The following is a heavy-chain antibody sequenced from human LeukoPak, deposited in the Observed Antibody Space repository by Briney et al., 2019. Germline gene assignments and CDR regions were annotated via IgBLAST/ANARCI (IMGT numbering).Heavy chain of an antibody. CDR1: GGSISGYY. Sequence: SETLSLTCNVSGGSISGYYWHWIRQPAGKGLEWIGFMYTDGNTYYNPSLRNRVTMSVDTSKNQLSLKLTSVTAGDTAVYYCGRDRVANRPNKWFDPWGRGVVVTVS. CDR2: MYTDGNT. J-gene: IGHJ5*02. V-gene: IGHV4-4*07. CDR3: GRDRVANRPNKWFDP. D-gene: IGHD5-12*01.